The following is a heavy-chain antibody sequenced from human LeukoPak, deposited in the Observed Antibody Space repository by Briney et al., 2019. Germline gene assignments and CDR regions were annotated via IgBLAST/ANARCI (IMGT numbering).Heavy chain of an antibody. J-gene: IGHJ5*02. Sequence: SSVKVSCKASGGTFSSYAISWVRQAPGQGLEWMGWINPNSGVTNYAQKFQGRVTLTRDTPISTAYMEVSRLRSEDTAVYYCARAGYSSSWYWFDPWGQGTLVTVSS. D-gene: IGHD6-13*01. CDR1: GGTFSSYA. CDR3: ARAGYSSSWYWFDP. CDR2: INPNSGVT. V-gene: IGHV1-2*02.